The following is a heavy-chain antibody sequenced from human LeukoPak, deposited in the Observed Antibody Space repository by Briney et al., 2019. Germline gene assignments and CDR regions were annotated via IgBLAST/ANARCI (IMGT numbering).Heavy chain of an antibody. D-gene: IGHD2-2*02. CDR2: IIPIFGTA. V-gene: IGHV1-69*13. Sequence: SVKVSCKASGYTFTGYYMHRVRQAPGQGLEWMGGIIPIFGTANYAQKFQGRVTITADESTSTAYMELSSLRSEDTAVYYCARERCSSTSCYNSGYNWFDPWGQGTLVTVSS. CDR1: GYTFTGYY. J-gene: IGHJ5*02. CDR3: ARERCSSTSCYNSGYNWFDP.